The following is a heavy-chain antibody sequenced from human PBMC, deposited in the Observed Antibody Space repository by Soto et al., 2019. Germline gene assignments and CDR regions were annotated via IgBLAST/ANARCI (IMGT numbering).Heavy chain of an antibody. J-gene: IGHJ6*02. CDR1: GFFLRDFG. CDR3: AKDHFGGGSGGLGGMDV. Sequence: GGSLRLSCVASGFFLRDFGMHWFRQAPGKGLEWVSVIWYDGSNTYQGESVKGRFTMSRDISKNTLYLQMDNLRAEDTAVYYCAKDHFGGGSGGLGGMDVWGQGTTVTVSS. D-gene: IGHD2-15*01. CDR2: IWYDGSNT. V-gene: IGHV3-30*02.